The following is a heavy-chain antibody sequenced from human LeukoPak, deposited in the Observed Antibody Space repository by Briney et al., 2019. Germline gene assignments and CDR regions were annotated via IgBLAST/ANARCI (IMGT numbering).Heavy chain of an antibody. D-gene: IGHD3-10*01. CDR1: GFTFSSYW. V-gene: IGHV3-66*02. CDR3: ARGGRGYFDY. CDR2: IYSGDTT. Sequence: GGSLRLSCAASGFTFSSYWMHWVRQAPGKGLEWVSVIYSGDTTYYADSVKGRFTISRDNSKNTLYLQVNSLRAEDTAVYYCARGGRGYFDYWGQGTMVTVSS. J-gene: IGHJ4*02.